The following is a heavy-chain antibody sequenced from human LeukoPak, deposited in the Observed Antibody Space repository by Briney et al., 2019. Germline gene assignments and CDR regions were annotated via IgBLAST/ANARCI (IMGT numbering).Heavy chain of an antibody. V-gene: IGHV4-39*01. Sequence: PSETLSLTCSVSGASISGGTYYWGWIRQPPGKGLEWIGSIYYTGSTYDNPSLRSRVTISVDTSKNQFSLKLSSVTAADTAVYYCARRGGSGRAFDYWGQGTLVTVSS. CDR2: IYYTGST. CDR3: ARRGGSGRAFDY. D-gene: IGHD1-26*01. J-gene: IGHJ4*02. CDR1: GASISGGTYY.